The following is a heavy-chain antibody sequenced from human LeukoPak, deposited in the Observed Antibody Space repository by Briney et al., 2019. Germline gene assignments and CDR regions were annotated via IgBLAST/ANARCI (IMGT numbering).Heavy chain of an antibody. CDR1: GYSISTGYY. Sequence: SETLSLTCTVSGYSISTGYYWGCIRQPPGKGLEWIGNIYYSGSTYYNPSLRSRVTISVDTSKNQFSLKLSSVTAADTAVYYCARVRDEGDNWFDPWGQGTLVTVSS. CDR2: IYYSGST. J-gene: IGHJ5*02. V-gene: IGHV4-38-2*02. D-gene: IGHD3-16*01. CDR3: ARVRDEGDNWFDP.